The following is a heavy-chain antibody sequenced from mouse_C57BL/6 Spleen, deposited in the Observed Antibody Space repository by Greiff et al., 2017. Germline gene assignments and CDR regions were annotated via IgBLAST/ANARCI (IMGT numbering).Heavy chain of an antibody. Sequence: DVQLVESGGDLVKPGGSLKLSCAASGFTFSSYGMSWVRQTPDKRLEWVATISSGGSYTYYPDSVKGRFTISRDNAKNTLCLQMSSLKSEDTAMYYCARQGDYFDYWGQGTTLTVSS. V-gene: IGHV5-6*01. CDR1: GFTFSSYG. CDR3: ARQGDYFDY. J-gene: IGHJ2*01. CDR2: ISSGGSYT.